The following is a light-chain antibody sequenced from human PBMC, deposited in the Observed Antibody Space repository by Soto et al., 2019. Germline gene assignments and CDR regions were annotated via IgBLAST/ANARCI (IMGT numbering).Light chain of an antibody. CDR2: GAS. V-gene: IGKV3-20*01. CDR1: QSVSSPY. CDR3: QQYGSSPFP. Sequence: EVVLTQSPVTLSLSPGERATLSCRASQSVSSPYLAWYQQKPGQPPRLLIYGASSRATDIPDRFIGSGSGTEFTLTIARLAPEDLAMYYCQQYGSSPFPFGPGTKVDI. J-gene: IGKJ3*01.